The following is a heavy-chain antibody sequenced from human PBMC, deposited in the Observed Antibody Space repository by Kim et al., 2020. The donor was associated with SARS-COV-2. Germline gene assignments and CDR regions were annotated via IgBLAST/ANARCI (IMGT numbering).Heavy chain of an antibody. CDR2: IKKDGSEK. V-gene: IGHV3-7*01. D-gene: IGHD3-10*01. J-gene: IGHJ6*02. CDR1: GFTFSSYW. Sequence: GGSLRLSCAASGFTFSSYWMSWVRQAPGKGLEWVANIKKDGSEKYYVDSVKGRFTISRDNAKNSLYLQMNSLRAEDTAVYYCARDGRRGVLWCGESASSYYGMDVWGQGTTVTVSS. CDR3: ARDGRRGVLWCGESASSYYGMDV.